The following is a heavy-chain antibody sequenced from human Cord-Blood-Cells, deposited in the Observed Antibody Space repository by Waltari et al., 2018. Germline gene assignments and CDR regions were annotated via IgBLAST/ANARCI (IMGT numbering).Heavy chain of an antibody. V-gene: IGHV3-74*01. CDR3: SRDYGDYAEYFQH. CDR2: INSDGSST. J-gene: IGHJ1*01. D-gene: IGHD4-17*01. Sequence: EVQLVESGGGLVQPGGSLRLSCAASGFTFSSYWMHWVRQAPGKGLVWVSRINSDGSSTSYADSVKGRFTISRDNAKNTLYLQMNSLRAEDTAVYYCSRDYGDYAEYFQHWGQGTLVTVSS. CDR1: GFTFSSYW.